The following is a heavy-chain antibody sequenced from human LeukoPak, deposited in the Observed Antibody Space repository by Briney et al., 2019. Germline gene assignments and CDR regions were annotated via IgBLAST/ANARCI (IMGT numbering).Heavy chain of an antibody. J-gene: IGHJ3*02. V-gene: IGHV4-30-4*01. CDR3: ARATYYNSSVAFDI. CDR1: GVSISSGDYY. CDR2: IFYNGST. Sequence: SETLSLTCTVSGVSISSGDYYWSWIRQPPGKGLEWIGHIFYNGSTYYSPSLKSRVTISLDTSKNQFSLNLTSVPAADTAVYYCARATYYNSSVAFDIWGQGTMVTVSS. D-gene: IGHD3-22*01.